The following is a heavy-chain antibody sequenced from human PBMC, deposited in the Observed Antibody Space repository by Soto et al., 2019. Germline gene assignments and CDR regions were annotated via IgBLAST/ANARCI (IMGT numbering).Heavy chain of an antibody. Sequence: HPGGSLRLSCAASGFTFSTYAMSWVRQAPGKGLEWVSSISGSGGTAYNVDSVKGRFTISRDNSKNTMYLQMNSLRADDTALYYCADPVPAASHYDNYDMDVWGQGTTVTVSS. CDR3: ADPVPAASHYDNYDMDV. J-gene: IGHJ6*02. CDR1: GFTFSTYA. D-gene: IGHD2-2*01. CDR2: ISGSGGTA. V-gene: IGHV3-23*01.